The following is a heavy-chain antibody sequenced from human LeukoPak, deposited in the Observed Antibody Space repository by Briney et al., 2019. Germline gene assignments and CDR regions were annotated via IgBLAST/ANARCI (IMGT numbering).Heavy chain of an antibody. D-gene: IGHD3-10*01. V-gene: IGHV1-2*02. CDR2: INPNSGGT. J-gene: IGHJ4*02. Sequence: ASVKVSCKASGYTFTGYYMHWVRQAPGQGLECMGWINPNSGGTNYAQKFQGRVTMTRDTSISTAYMELSRLRSDDTAVYYCARGRGLWFGELPRWGQGTLVTVSS. CDR3: ARGRGLWFGELPR. CDR1: GYTFTGYY.